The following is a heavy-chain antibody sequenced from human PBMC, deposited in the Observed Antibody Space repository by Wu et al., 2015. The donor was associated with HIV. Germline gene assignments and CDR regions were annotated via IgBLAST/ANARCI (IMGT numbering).Heavy chain of an antibody. V-gene: IGHV1-18*01. Sequence: QVQLVQSGAEVKTPGASVKVSCKASGYTFTSYGISWVRQAPGQGLEWMGWISIYNGNTNYAQKLQGRVTMTRDTLTNTAYLELRSLRSDDTAVYYCVRVSPPDVWGKGTTVIVSS. J-gene: IGHJ6*04. CDR1: GYTFTSYG. CDR2: ISIYNGNT. CDR3: VRVSPPDV.